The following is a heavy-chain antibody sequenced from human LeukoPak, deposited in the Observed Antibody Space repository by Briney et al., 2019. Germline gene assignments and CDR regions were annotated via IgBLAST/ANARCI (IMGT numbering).Heavy chain of an antibody. CDR1: GYSISSGYY. CDR3: ARDWGSKVRPGNYGMDV. J-gene: IGHJ6*02. V-gene: IGHV4-38-2*02. Sequence: PSETLSLTCTVSGYSISSGYYWGWIRQPPGKGLEWIGSIYHSGSTYYNPSLKSRVTISVDTSKNQFSLKLSSVTAADTAVYYCARDWGSKVRPGNYGMDVWGQGTTVTVSS. CDR2: IYHSGST. D-gene: IGHD3-10*01.